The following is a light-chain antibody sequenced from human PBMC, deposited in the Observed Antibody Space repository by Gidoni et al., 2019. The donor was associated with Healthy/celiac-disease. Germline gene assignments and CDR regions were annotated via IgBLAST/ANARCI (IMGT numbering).Light chain of an antibody. Sequence: DIVLPPSPATLSLSPGERATLSCGASQSVSSSYLAWYQQKPGLAPRLLIYDASSRATGIPDRFSDSGSGTDFTLTISRLEPEDFAVYYCQQYGSSPPVTFGGGTKVEIK. CDR3: QQYGSSPPVT. CDR2: DAS. V-gene: IGKV3D-20*01. CDR1: QSVSSSY. J-gene: IGKJ4*01.